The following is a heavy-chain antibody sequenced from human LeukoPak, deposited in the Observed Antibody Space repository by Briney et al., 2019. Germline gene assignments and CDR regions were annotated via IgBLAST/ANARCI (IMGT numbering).Heavy chain of an antibody. J-gene: IGHJ4*02. D-gene: IGHD2-21*01. CDR3: ARGLTSSAGGVGFDY. Sequence: KASETLSLTCTVSGGSISSYYWSWIRQPAGKGLEWIGRIYTSGSTNYNPSLKSRVTMSVDTSKNQFSLKLSSVTAADTAVYYCARGLTSSAGGVGFDYWGQGTLVTVSS. CDR1: GGSISSYY. CDR2: IYTSGST. V-gene: IGHV4-4*07.